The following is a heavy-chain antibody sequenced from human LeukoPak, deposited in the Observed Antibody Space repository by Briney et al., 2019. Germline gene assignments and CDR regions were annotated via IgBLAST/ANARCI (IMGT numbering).Heavy chain of an antibody. CDR1: GFTFSNYG. V-gene: IGHV3-64*04. J-gene: IGHJ4*02. Sequence: GGSLRLSCSASGFTFSNYGLHWVRQAPGKGLEYVSAISSNGDSTYYADSVKGRFTISRDNAKNSLYLQMNSLRAEDTAVYYCAREEGTDCGGDCYSGYWGQGTLVTVSS. CDR2: ISSNGDST. D-gene: IGHD2-21*02. CDR3: AREEGTDCGGDCYSGY.